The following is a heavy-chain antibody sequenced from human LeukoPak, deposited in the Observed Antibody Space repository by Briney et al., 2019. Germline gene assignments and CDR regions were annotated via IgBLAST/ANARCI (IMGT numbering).Heavy chain of an antibody. V-gene: IGHV4-59*01. CDR3: ARVGCSGGSCYPDY. D-gene: IGHD2-15*01. J-gene: IGHJ4*02. CDR2: IHYSGDI. CDR1: GGSISNYY. Sequence: PSETLSLTCTVSGGSISNYYWSWLRQPPGKGLEWIGYIHYSGDINYNPSLKSRVTISAYTSKNQLSLKLSSVTAADTAVYYCARVGCSGGSCYPDYWGQGTLVTVSS.